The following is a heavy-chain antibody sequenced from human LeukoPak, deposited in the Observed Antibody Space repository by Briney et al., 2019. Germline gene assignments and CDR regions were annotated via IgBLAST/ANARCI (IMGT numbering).Heavy chain of an antibody. CDR2: IYYTGTT. J-gene: IGHJ4*02. V-gene: IGHV4-59*08. CDR3: ARLKGYSSGWYPSYYFDY. Sequence: PSETLSLTCTVSGGSISSSYWSWIRQPPGKGLEWIGYIYYTGTTNYNPSLKSRVTISVDTSKNQFSLKLSSVTAADTAVYYCARLKGYSSGWYPSYYFDYWGQGTLVTVSS. D-gene: IGHD6-19*01. CDR1: GGSISSSY.